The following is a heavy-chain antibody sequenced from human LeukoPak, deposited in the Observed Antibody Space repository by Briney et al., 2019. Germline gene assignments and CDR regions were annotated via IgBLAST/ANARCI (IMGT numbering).Heavy chain of an antibody. CDR2: INPNSGGT. CDR1: GYTFIDYY. Sequence: ASVKVSCKASGYTFIDYYIHWVRQAPGQGLEWMGWINPNSGGTKYAQKFQGRVTMTRDTSISTAYMELSRLRSAATAVYYCTRDQWNYDTSGYYATFDYWGQGSLVTVSS. CDR3: TRDQWNYDTSGYYATFDY. J-gene: IGHJ4*02. D-gene: IGHD3-22*01. V-gene: IGHV1-2*02.